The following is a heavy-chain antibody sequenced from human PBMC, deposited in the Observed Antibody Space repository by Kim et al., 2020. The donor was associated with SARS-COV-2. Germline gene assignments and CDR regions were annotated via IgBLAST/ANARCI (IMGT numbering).Heavy chain of an antibody. V-gene: IGHV3-66*01. CDR2: IYSGGST. CDR1: GFTVSSNY. Sequence: GGSLRLSCAASGFTVSSNYMSWVRQAPGKGLEWVSVIYSGGSTYYADSVKGRFTISRDNSKNTLYLQMNSLRAEDTAVYYCARNNKSGQWLVQWYFDYWGQGTLVTVSS. J-gene: IGHJ4*02. CDR3: ARNNKSGQWLVQWYFDY. D-gene: IGHD6-19*01.